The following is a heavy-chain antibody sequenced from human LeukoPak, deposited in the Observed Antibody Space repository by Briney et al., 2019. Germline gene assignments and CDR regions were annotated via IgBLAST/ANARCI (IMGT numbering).Heavy chain of an antibody. J-gene: IGHJ4*02. V-gene: IGHV1-46*01. CDR3: AAGYCSGGSCYSDRFDY. CDR2: INPSGGST. Sequence: ASVKVSCKASGYTFTSYYMHWVRQAPGQGLEWMGIINPSGGSTSYAQKFQGRVTMTRDMSTSTVYMELGSLRSEDTAVYYCAAGYCSGGSCYSDRFDYWGQGTLVTVSS. CDR1: GYTFTSYY. D-gene: IGHD2-15*01.